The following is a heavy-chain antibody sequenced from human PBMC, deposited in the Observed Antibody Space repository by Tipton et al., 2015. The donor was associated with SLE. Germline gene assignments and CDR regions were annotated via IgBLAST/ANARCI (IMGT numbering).Heavy chain of an antibody. Sequence: TLSLTCAVSGYSISSGYYWGWIRQPPGKGLEWIGSIYHSGSTYYNPSLKSRVTISVDTSKNQFSLKLSSVTAADTAVYYCAREGHCSGGSCYLNWFDPWGQGTLVTVSS. CDR2: IYHSGST. CDR3: AREGHCSGGSCYLNWFDP. V-gene: IGHV4-38-2*02. D-gene: IGHD2-15*01. CDR1: GYSISSGYY. J-gene: IGHJ5*02.